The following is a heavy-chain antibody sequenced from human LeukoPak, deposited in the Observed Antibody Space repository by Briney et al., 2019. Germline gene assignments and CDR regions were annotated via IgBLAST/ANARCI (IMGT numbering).Heavy chain of an antibody. V-gene: IGHV3-15*01. CDR2: ITSKSYEGTT. CDR1: GFTVSSNY. J-gene: IGHJ5*02. CDR3: STAFYGAPLA. Sequence: PGGSLRLSCAASGFTVSSNYMSWVRQAPGKGLEWVARITSKSYEGTTDYAAPVKGRFTISRDDSKNTLYLQMNSLEIEDTAVYYCSTAFYGAPLAWGQGTLVTVSS. D-gene: IGHD4-17*01.